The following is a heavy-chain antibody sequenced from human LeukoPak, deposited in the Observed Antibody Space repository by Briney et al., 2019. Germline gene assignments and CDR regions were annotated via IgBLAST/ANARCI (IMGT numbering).Heavy chain of an antibody. CDR3: ARVIGDIAVSGTSWFDP. CDR1: GDSISSYY. Sequence: SETLSLTCTVSGDSISSYYWSWIRQSPGKGLEWIGYFHSSGSTNYNPSLKSRVTISVDTSKNQFSLKVSSVTAADTAVYYCARVIGDIAVSGTSWFDPWGQGTLVTVSS. CDR2: FHSSGST. V-gene: IGHV4-59*01. J-gene: IGHJ5*02. D-gene: IGHD6-19*01.